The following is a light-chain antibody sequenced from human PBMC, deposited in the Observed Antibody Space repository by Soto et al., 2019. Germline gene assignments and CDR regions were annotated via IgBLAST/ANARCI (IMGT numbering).Light chain of an antibody. CDR2: GVS. Sequence: EIVLTQSPGTLSLSPGERATLSCRASQGVSSNFLAWYQQKSGQAPRLVIYGVSTRATGIPDRFSGSGSGTDFTLTISRVEPEDVGIYYCQQYGGSPLYTFGRGTKVEIK. CDR3: QQYGGSPLYT. CDR1: QGVSSNF. J-gene: IGKJ2*01. V-gene: IGKV3-20*01.